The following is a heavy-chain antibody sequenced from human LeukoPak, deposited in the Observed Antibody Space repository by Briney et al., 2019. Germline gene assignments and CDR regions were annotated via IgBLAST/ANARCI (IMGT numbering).Heavy chain of an antibody. D-gene: IGHD6-13*01. CDR2: IRYDGNIK. J-gene: IGHJ4*02. CDR1: GFNFSAYG. Sequence: PGGSLRLSCAASGFNFSAYGMHWVRQAPGKGLEWVAFIRYDGNIKYYADSVKGRFTISRDNAKNSLYLQMNTLRAEDTAVYYCLRDRGYSTYDCWGQGTLVTVSS. V-gene: IGHV3-30*02. CDR3: LRDRGYSTYDC.